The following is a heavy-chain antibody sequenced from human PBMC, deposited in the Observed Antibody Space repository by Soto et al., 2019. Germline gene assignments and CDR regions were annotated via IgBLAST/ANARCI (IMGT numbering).Heavy chain of an antibody. V-gene: IGHV4-31*03. CDR2: IYYSGNT. Sequence: KAWETLSLTCTVSGGSISSGAYYWSWIRQHPGEALEWIGYIYYSGNTYYNPSLKSRVMISVDTSKNQFSLRLSSVTAADTAVYYCARVGISSSDAFDIWGHGTMVTVSS. D-gene: IGHD6-6*01. CDR3: ARVGISSSDAFDI. J-gene: IGHJ3*02. CDR1: GGSISSGAYY.